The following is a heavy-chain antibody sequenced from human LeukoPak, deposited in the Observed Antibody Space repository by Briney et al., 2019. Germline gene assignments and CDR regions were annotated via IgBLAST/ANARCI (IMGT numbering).Heavy chain of an antibody. Sequence: SETLSLTCTVSGYSISSGYYWGWIRQPPGKGLEWIGEINHSGSTKYNPSLKSRVTISVDSSKNQFSLKLNSVTAADTAVYYCARPNCSGGSCYSHFDYWGQGTLVTVSS. D-gene: IGHD2-15*01. V-gene: IGHV4-38-2*02. CDR2: INHSGST. CDR1: GYSISSGYY. CDR3: ARPNCSGGSCYSHFDY. J-gene: IGHJ4*02.